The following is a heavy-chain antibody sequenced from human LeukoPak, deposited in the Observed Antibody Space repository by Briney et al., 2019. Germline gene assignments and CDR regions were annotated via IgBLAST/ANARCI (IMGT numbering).Heavy chain of an antibody. V-gene: IGHV1-18*04. CDR3: ARVGGNNNWFDP. D-gene: IGHD4-23*01. Sequence: GSSVNVSCKASGYTFTGYYMHWVRQAPGQGLEWMGWISAYNGNTNYAQKLQGRVTMTTDTSTSTAYMELRSLRSDDTAVYYCARVGGNNNWFDPWGQGTLVTVSS. CDR2: ISAYNGNT. CDR1: GYTFTGYY. J-gene: IGHJ5*02.